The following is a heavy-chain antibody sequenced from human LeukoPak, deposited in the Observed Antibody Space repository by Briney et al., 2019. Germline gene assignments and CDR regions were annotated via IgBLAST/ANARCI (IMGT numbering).Heavy chain of an antibody. CDR3: ARSDCSSTSCYAFDI. J-gene: IGHJ3*02. CDR1: GGSFSSSSYS. D-gene: IGHD2-2*01. V-gene: IGHV4-39*01. CDR2: IYYSGST. Sequence: PSETLSLTRTVSGGSFSSSSYSWGWIRQPPGKGLEWIGSIYYSGSTYYNPSLKSRVTISVDTSKNQFSLKLSSVTAADTAVYYCARSDCSSTSCYAFDIWGQGTMVTVSS.